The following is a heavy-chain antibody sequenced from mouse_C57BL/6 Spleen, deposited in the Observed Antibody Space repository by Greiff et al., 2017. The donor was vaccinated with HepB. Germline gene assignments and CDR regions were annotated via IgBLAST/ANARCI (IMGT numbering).Heavy chain of an antibody. D-gene: IGHD4-1*01. V-gene: IGHV1-5*01. CDR1: GYTFTSYW. CDR2: IYPGNSDT. CDR3: TRLELVFAY. Sequence: EVQLQQSGTVLARPGASVKMSCKTSGYTFTSYWMHWVKQRPGQGLEWIGAIYPGNSDTSYNQKFKGKAKLTAVTSASTAYMELSSLTNEDSAVYYCTRLELVFAYWGQGTLVTVSA. J-gene: IGHJ3*01.